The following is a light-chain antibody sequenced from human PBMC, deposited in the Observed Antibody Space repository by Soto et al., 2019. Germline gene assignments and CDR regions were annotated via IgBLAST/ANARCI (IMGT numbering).Light chain of an antibody. CDR1: QSISSW. CDR3: QQYNSYPWT. J-gene: IGKJ1*01. V-gene: IGKV1-5*01. Sequence: DIQMIQSPSTLSSSVGDRVTITCLASQSISSWLAWYQQKPGKAPKLLIYDASSLESGVPSRFSGSGSGTEFTLTISSLQPDDFATYYCQQYNSYPWTFGQGTKVDI. CDR2: DAS.